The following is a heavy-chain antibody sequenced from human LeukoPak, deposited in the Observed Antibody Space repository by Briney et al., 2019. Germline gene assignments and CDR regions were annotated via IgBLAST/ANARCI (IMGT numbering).Heavy chain of an antibody. CDR3: AKSLESTNYYYHMDV. Sequence: GGSLRLSCAASGFTFSSYGLSWVRQAPGKGLEWVSAISGSGGSTYYADSVKGRFTISRDNSKNTLYLQTNSLRAEDTAVYYCAKSLESTNYYYHMDVWGKGTTVTISS. CDR2: ISGSGGST. J-gene: IGHJ6*03. CDR1: GFTFSSYG. V-gene: IGHV3-23*01. D-gene: IGHD2-2*01.